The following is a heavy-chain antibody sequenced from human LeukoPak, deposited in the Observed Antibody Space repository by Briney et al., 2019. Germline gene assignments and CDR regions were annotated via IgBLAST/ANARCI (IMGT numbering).Heavy chain of an antibody. V-gene: IGHV4-59*12. J-gene: IGHJ4*02. CDR1: GGSISSYY. Sequence: SETLSLTCTVSGGSISSYYWSWIRQPPGKGLEWIGYIYYSGSTNYNPSLKSRVTISVDTSKNQFSLKLSSVTAADTAVYYCARGHCTNGVCSGDFDYWGQGTLVTVSS. CDR3: ARGHCTNGVCSGDFDY. D-gene: IGHD2-8*01. CDR2: IYYSGST.